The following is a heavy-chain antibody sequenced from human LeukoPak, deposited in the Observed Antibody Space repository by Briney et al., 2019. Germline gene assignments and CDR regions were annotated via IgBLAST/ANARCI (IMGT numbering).Heavy chain of an antibody. J-gene: IGHJ5*02. CDR3: ARGLAVAGDGSWFDP. V-gene: IGHV3-48*03. CDR2: ISSSGSTI. D-gene: IGHD6-19*01. CDR1: GFTFSSYE. Sequence: GGSLRLSCAASGFTFSSYEMNWVRQAPGKGLEWVSYISSSGSTIYYADSVKGRFTISRDNAKNSLYLQMNSLRAVDTAVYYCARGLAVAGDGSWFDPWGQGTLVTVSS.